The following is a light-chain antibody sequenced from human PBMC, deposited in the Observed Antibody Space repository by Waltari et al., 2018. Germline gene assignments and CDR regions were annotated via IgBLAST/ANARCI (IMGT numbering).Light chain of an antibody. CDR1: SSDVGTYNL. J-gene: IGLJ1*01. Sequence: QSALTQPASVSGSPGQSITISCTGTSSDVGTYNLLSWSHQHPGKAPNPMIYAVTHRPSGVSNRFSGSKSGNTASLTISGLQAEDEAEYYCCSFAGSSTYYVFGTGTKVTVL. V-gene: IGLV2-23*02. CDR3: CSFAGSSTYYV. CDR2: AVT.